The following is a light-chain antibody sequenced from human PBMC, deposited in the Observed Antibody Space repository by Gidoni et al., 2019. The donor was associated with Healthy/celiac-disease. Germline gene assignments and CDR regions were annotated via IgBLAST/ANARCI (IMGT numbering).Light chain of an antibody. J-gene: IGKJ1*01. V-gene: IGKV3-15*01. CDR1: QSVSSN. CDR2: GAS. Sequence: EIVMTQSPATLSVSPGERATLSCRASQSVSSNLAWYQQKPGQAPRLLIYGASTRATGIPARFSGSGSGTEFTLTISSLQSEDFAVYYCQQYNNCPPWTFXXXTKVEIK. CDR3: QQYNNCPPWT.